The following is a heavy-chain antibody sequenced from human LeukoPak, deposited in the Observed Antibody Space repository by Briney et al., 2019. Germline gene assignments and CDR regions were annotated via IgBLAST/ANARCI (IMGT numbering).Heavy chain of an antibody. J-gene: IGHJ6*03. CDR2: ISYDGSNK. CDR3: TRIASYSSSWYELIVGATRRYYYYYYMDV. Sequence: GRSLRLSCAASGFTFSSYAMHWVRQAPGKGLEWVAVISYDGSNKYYADSVKGRFTISRDNSKNTLYLQMNSLKTEDTAVYYCTRIASYSSSWYELIVGATRRYYYYYYMDVWGKGTTVTISS. CDR1: GFTFSSYA. D-gene: IGHD6-13*01. V-gene: IGHV3-30*04.